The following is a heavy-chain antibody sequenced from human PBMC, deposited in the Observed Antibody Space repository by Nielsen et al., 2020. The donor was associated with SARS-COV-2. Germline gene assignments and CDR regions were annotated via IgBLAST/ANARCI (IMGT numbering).Heavy chain of an antibody. V-gene: IGHV3-7*03. CDR1: GFTFSSDW. J-gene: IGHJ4*02. CDR2: IKQDGSEK. CDR3: AKIQQVGDTSRDY. D-gene: IGHD1-26*01. Sequence: GRSLRLSCAASGFTFSSDWMSWLRQAPGKGLEWVANIKQDGSEKHYVDSVKGRFTISRDNARNSLYLQMNSLRAEDTAVYYCAKIQQVGDTSRDYWGQGTLVTVSS.